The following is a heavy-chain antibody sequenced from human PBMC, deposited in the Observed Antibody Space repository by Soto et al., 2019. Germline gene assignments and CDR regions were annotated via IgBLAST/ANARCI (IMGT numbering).Heavy chain of an antibody. CDR2: IHYSGST. CDR1: GDSVTISDYY. CDR3: AAHDSGGYYAEY. V-gene: IGHV4-39*01. J-gene: IGHJ4*02. Sequence: QLQLQESGPGLVKPSETLSLTCTVSGDSVTISDYYWGWIRHPPWKGLEWIGSIHYSGSTYYNPSLKSRVTISGDTSKKQFSLKLTSVTAADAAVYYCAAHDSGGYYAEYWGQGTLVTVSA. D-gene: IGHD3-22*01.